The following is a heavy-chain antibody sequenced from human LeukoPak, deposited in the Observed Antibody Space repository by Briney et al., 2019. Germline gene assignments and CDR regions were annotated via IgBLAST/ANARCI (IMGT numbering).Heavy chain of an antibody. CDR3: AGPSPVAGTWADWYFDL. CDR2: IYYSGST. Sequence: SETLSLTCTVSGGSISSYYWSWIRQPPGKGLEWIGYIYYSGSTNYNPSLKSRVTIPVDTSKNQFSLKLSSVTAADTAVYYCAGPSPVAGTWADWYFDLWGRGTLVTVSS. J-gene: IGHJ2*01. CDR1: GGSISSYY. D-gene: IGHD6-19*01. V-gene: IGHV4-59*01.